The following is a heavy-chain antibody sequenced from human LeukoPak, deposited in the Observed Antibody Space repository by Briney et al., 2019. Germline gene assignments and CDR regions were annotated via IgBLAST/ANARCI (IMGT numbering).Heavy chain of an antibody. D-gene: IGHD2/OR15-2a*01. J-gene: IGHJ3*02. V-gene: IGHV4-31*03. CDR2: IYYSGST. CDR1: GGSISSGGYY. CDR3: ARDERIVFDAFDI. Sequence: PSQTLSLTGTVSGGSISSGGYYWSWIRQHPGKGLEWIGYIYYSGSTYYNPCLKSRVTISVGTSKKQFSLKLSSVTAADTDVYYCARDERIVFDAFDIWGQGTMVTVCS.